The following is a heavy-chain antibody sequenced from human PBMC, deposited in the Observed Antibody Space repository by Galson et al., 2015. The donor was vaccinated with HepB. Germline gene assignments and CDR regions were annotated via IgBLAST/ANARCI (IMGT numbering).Heavy chain of an antibody. V-gene: IGHV5-51*01. J-gene: IGHJ6*02. CDR2: IYPGDSDA. CDR3: ARRGRFGDLRSYIYYAMDV. D-gene: IGHD3-10*01. Sequence: QSGAEVKKPGESLKISCKGSGYNFTDYWIGWVRQMPGKGLEWMGVIYPGDSDARYSASFPGQVIISDAKAINTAYLQWNSLKASDTAIYYCARRGRFGDLRSYIYYAMDVWGQGTTVTLSS. CDR1: GYNFTDYW.